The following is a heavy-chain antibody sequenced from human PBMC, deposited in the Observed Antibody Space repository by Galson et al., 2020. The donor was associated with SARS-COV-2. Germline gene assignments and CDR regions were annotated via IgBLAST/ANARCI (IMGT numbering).Heavy chain of an antibody. CDR2: LNPNSGNT. J-gene: IGHJ4*02. CDR3: ARMDTNPSLDY. D-gene: IGHD5-18*01. V-gene: IGHV1-8*01. CDR1: GYTFTSYD. Sequence: SVKLSCQASGYTFTSYDINCVLQATGQGLEWMRWLNPNSGNTGYAQKFQGSVTMTRNPSISTAYIELSSLRSMDTAVYYFARMDTNPSLDYWGQGALVTVSS.